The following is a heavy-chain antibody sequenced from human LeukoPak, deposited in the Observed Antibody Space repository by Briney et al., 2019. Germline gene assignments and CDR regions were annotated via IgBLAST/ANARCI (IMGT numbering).Heavy chain of an antibody. CDR2: IWYDGRNK. D-gene: IGHD2-2*01. Sequence: GGSLRLSCAASRFSFSNYGMHWVRQAPGKGLEWVAVIWYDGRNKYYGDSVKGRFTISRDNSKNMLYLQMNSLRAEDTAVYYCARALKTTEIVVVPAASHWGQGTMVTVSS. J-gene: IGHJ3*01. CDR3: ARALKTTEIVVVPAASH. CDR1: RFSFSNYG. V-gene: IGHV3-33*01.